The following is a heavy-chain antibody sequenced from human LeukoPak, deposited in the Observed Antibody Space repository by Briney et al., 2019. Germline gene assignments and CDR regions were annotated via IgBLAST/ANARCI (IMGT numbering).Heavy chain of an antibody. CDR1: GFTFSRFW. J-gene: IGHJ5*02. V-gene: IGHV3-7*01. D-gene: IGHD1-26*01. CDR3: ARREWLRHERTGYYAFDA. Sequence: GGSLRLSCAASGFTFSRFWMSWVRQAPDKGLEWVANINEDGSEAYYVDSVKSRFTISRDNPKNSVSLQMNSLRAEDTALYYCARREWLRHERTGYYAFDAWGQGTLVTVSS. CDR2: INEDGSEA.